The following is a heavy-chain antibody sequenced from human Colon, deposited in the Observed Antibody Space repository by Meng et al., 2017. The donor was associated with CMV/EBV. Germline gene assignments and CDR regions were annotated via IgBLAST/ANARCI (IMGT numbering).Heavy chain of an antibody. Sequence: ETLSLTCAASGFTFDDYTMHWVRQAPGRGLEWVSLIRWDGGTIYYVDSVKGRFTISRDNSKNSLYLQMNSLRTEDTALYYCAKGDHKGGDYVDAFDIWGQGTMVTVSS. J-gene: IGHJ3*02. CDR2: IRWDGGTI. CDR3: AKGDHKGGDYVDAFDI. V-gene: IGHV3-43*01. D-gene: IGHD4-17*01. CDR1: GFTFDDYT.